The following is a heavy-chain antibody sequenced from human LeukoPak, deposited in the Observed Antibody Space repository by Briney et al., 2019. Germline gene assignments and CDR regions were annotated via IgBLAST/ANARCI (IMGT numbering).Heavy chain of an antibody. CDR2: ISGSAGGT. V-gene: IGHV3-23*01. CDR1: GFSFSSSA. J-gene: IGHJ6*03. CDR3: AKVSKDYYYYMDV. D-gene: IGHD4-11*01. Sequence: GGXLRLSCEASGFSFSSSAMSWVRQAPGKGMEWVSAISGSAGGTYYADSVKGRFTISRDNSKNTLYLQMNSLRAEDTAVYYCAKVSKDYYYYMDVWGKGTTVTVSS.